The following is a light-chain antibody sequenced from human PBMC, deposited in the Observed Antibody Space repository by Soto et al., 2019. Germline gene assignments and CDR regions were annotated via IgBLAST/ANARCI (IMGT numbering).Light chain of an antibody. CDR2: DAS. CDR1: QGIRNY. V-gene: IGKV1-27*01. J-gene: IGKJ1*01. Sequence: DIQMSQSPSSLSASVGDRVTITCRASQGIRNYLAWYQQKPGKVPKLLSYDASTLQSGVPSRFSGSGSGTDFTPTISSLHPEDVATYYCQKYNSAPWTFGQGTKVEIK. CDR3: QKYNSAPWT.